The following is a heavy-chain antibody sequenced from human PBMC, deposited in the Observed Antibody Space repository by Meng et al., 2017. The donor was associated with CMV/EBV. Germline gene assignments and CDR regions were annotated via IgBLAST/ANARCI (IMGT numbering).Heavy chain of an antibody. CDR3: ARRSLGDCSSTSCLPPAVYYYYYYGMDV. V-gene: IGHV1-18*01. CDR2: ISAYNGNT. D-gene: IGHD2-2*01. J-gene: IGHJ6*02. CDR1: GYTFTSYG. Sequence: ASVKVSCKASGYTFTSYGISWVRQAPGQGLEWMVWISAYNGNTNYAQKLQGRVTMTTDTSTSTAYMELRSLRSDDTAVYYCARRSLGDCSSTSCLPPAVYYYYYYGMDVWGQGTTVTVSS.